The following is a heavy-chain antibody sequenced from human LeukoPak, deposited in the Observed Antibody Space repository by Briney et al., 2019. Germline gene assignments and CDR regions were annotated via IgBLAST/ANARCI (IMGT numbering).Heavy chain of an antibody. Sequence: QPGGSLRLSCAASGFTFRNYAMNWVRQAPGKGLEWVSVIYSGGSTYYADSVKGRFTISRDNSKNTLYLQMNSLRAEDTAVYYCARDLSSRWLDIVATTYYYYYGMDVWGQGTTVTVSS. V-gene: IGHV3-66*01. CDR2: IYSGGST. J-gene: IGHJ6*02. CDR3: ARDLSSRWLDIVATTYYYYYGMDV. D-gene: IGHD5-12*01. CDR1: GFTFRNYA.